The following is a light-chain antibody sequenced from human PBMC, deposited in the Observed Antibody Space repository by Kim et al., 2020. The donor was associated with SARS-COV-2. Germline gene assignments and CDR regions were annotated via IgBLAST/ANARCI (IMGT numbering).Light chain of an antibody. Sequence: SPGEGATLSCRASQSIRSDFLAWYQQKPGQAPRLLIYGISTRATGVPARFSGSGSGTEFTLTISSLQSEDFALYFCQQYSAWPLTFGGGTKVDIK. CDR1: QSIRSD. J-gene: IGKJ4*01. CDR3: QQYSAWPLT. V-gene: IGKV3-15*01. CDR2: GIS.